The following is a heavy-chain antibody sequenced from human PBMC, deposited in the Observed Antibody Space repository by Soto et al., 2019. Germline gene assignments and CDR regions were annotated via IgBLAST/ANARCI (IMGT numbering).Heavy chain of an antibody. J-gene: IGHJ4*02. V-gene: IGHV1-69*13. D-gene: IGHD6-13*01. CDR2: IIPIFGTA. CDR3: ASWIAAAGTLVIFYFDY. CDR1: GGTFSSYA. Sequence: SVKVSCKASGGTFSSYAISWVRQAPGQGLEWMGGIIPIFGTANYAQKFQGRVTITADESTSTAYMELSSLRSEDTAVYYCASWIAAAGTLVIFYFDYWGQGTLVTVSS.